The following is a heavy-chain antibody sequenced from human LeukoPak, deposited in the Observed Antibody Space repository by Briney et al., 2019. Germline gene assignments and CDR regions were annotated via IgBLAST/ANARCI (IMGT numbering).Heavy chain of an antibody. CDR3: AKGDFDY. CDR2: IWHDGSNK. J-gene: IGHJ4*02. CDR1: GFTFSSYG. Sequence: GRSLKLSCAASGFTFSSYGMHWVRQAPGKGLEWVAVIWHDGSNKYYADSVKGRFTISRDNSKNTLYLQMNSLRAEDTAVYYCAKGDFDYWGQGTLVTVSS. V-gene: IGHV3-33*06.